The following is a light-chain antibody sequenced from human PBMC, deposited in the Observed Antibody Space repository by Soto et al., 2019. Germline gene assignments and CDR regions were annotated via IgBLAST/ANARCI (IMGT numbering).Light chain of an antibody. J-gene: IGLJ1*01. CDR1: SSDVGGYNY. CDR3: TSYTSSSTLDV. CDR2: EVS. V-gene: IGLV2-14*01. Sequence: QSVLTQPASVSGSPGQSITISCTGTSSDVGGYNYVSWYQQHPGKAPKLIIYEVSNRPTGVSNRFSGSNSGHTASLTISGLQSEDEADYFCTSYTSSSTLDVFGTGTKVTVL.